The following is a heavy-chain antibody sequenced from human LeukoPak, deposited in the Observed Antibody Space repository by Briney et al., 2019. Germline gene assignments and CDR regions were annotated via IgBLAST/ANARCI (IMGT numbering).Heavy chain of an antibody. Sequence: TPGGSLRLSCAASGFSFSDYYMSWVRQAPGKGLGWISYITTSSSTNYADSVKGRFTISRDNAKNSVVLQMNSPRAEDTAVYYCTRERRGSYYAFESWGQGTLVSVSS. CDR2: ITTSSST. CDR3: TRERRGSYYAFES. J-gene: IGHJ4*02. V-gene: IGHV3-11*05. CDR1: GFSFSDYY. D-gene: IGHD3-16*01.